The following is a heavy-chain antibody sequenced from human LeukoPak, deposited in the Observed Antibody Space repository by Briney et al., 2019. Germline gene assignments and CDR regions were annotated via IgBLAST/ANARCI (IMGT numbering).Heavy chain of an antibody. Sequence: GGSLRLSCAASGFTFSSYAMSWVRQAPGKGLEWVSAISCSGGCTYYADSVKGRFTISRDNSKNTLYLQMNSLRAEDTAVYYCAKGRSMVRRAYPPFQHWGQGTLVTVSS. CDR2: ISCSGGCT. CDR1: GFTFSSYA. D-gene: IGHD3-10*01. V-gene: IGHV3-23*01. J-gene: IGHJ1*01. CDR3: AKGRSMVRRAYPPFQH.